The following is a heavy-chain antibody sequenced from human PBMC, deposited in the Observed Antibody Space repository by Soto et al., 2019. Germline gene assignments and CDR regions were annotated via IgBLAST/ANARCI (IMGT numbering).Heavy chain of an antibody. CDR1: GFTFSTYA. CDR3: AKPGYLEQWLVRGYFDY. Sequence: EVLLLESGGGLVQPGGSLRLSCAASGFTFSTYAMSWVRQAPGKGLEWVSAISASGGSTYYADSVKGRSTISRDNSKNTLYLQMNSLRAEDTAVYYCAKPGYLEQWLVRGYFDYWGQGTLVTVSS. CDR2: ISASGGST. D-gene: IGHD6-19*01. J-gene: IGHJ4*02. V-gene: IGHV3-23*01.